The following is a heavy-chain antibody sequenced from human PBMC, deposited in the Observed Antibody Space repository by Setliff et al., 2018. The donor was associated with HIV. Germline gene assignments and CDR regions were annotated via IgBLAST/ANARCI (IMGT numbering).Heavy chain of an antibody. J-gene: IGHJ6*02. V-gene: IGHV4-4*02. CDR2: VYHSGAT. CDR3: ARVMGGSGYYEIWYYYGLDV. Sequence: SETLSLTCNVSGDSVSGSNWWTWVRRSPQKGLEWIGEVYHSGATNYNPSLKSRVAMSVDKSENQFSLRLNSVTAADTAVYYCARVMGGSGYYEIWYYYGLDVWGQGTTVTVSS. CDR1: GDSVSGSNW. D-gene: IGHD3-22*01.